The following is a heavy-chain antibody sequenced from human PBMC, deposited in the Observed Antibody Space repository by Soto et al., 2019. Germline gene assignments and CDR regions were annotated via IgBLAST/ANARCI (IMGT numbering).Heavy chain of an antibody. D-gene: IGHD4-17*01. CDR1: GGSISSSTYN. V-gene: IGHV4-39*01. CDR2: IYYSGSP. Sequence: SETLSLTCTVSGGSISSSTYNWGWIRQPPGKRLEWVGNIYYSGSPYYNPSLKSRVTISVDTSRNQLSLKLSSVTAADTAVYYCARSPTAVTTPRRDTFDVWGQGTMVTVSS. J-gene: IGHJ3*01. CDR3: ARSPTAVTTPRRDTFDV.